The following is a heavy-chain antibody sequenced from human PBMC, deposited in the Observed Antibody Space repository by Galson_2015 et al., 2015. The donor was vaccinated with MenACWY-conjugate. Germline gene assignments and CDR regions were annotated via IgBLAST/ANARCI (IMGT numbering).Heavy chain of an antibody. D-gene: IGHD3-22*01. CDR2: IDWDDDK. CDR3: ARTRSGYFSYYFDY. J-gene: IGHJ4*02. CDR1: GFSLSTSGMC. Sequence: PALVKPTQTLTLTCTFSGFSLSTSGMCVSWIRQPPGKALEWLALIDWDDDKYYSTSLKTRLTISKDTSKNQVVLTMTNMDPVDTATYYCARTRSGYFSYYFDYWGQGTLVTVSS. V-gene: IGHV2-70*01.